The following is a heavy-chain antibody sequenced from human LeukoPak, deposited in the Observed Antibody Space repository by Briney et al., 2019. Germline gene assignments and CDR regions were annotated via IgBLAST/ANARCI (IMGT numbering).Heavy chain of an antibody. D-gene: IGHD1-26*01. CDR1: GYTFTGYY. J-gene: IGHJ4*02. V-gene: IGHV1-2*02. Sequence: GASVKVSCKASGYTFTGYYMHWVRQAPGQGLEWMGWINPNSGGTNYAQKLQGRVTMTTDTSTSTAYMELRSLRSDDTAVYYCARDEGYSGSYNYGGQGTLVTVSS. CDR2: INPNSGGT. CDR3: ARDEGYSGSYNY.